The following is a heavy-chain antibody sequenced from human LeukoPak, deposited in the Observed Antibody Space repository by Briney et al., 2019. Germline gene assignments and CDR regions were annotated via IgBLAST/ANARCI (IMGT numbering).Heavy chain of an antibody. CDR3: AKEMTTVSYYNYYMDV. CDR1: GCIFSIHG. J-gene: IGHJ6*03. V-gene: IGHV3-23*01. D-gene: IGHD4-11*01. CDR2: IVGDAGRT. Sequence: PGGSLRLSCVASGCIFSIHGMNWVRQAPGKGLEWVSGIVGDAGRTYYADSVKGRFTISRDNSKNTLYLQMNSLRAEDTAVYYCAKEMTTVSYYNYYMDVWGKGTTVTVSS.